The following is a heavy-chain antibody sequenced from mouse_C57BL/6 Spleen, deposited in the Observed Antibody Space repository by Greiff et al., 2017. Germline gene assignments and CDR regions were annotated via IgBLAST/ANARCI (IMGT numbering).Heavy chain of an antibody. D-gene: IGHD2-12*01. J-gene: IGHJ2*01. V-gene: IGHV1-26*01. CDR3: ARYEVSRDY. CDR1: GYTFTDYY. Sequence: VQLQQSGPELVKPGASVKISCKASGYTFTDYYMNWVKQSHGKSLEWIGDINPNNGGTSYNQKFKGKATLTVDKSSSTAYMELRSLTSEDSAVYYCARYEVSRDYWGQGTTLTVSA. CDR2: INPNNGGT.